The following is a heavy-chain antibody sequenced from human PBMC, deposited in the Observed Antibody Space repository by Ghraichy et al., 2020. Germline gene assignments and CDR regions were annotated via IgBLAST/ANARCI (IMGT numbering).Heavy chain of an antibody. J-gene: IGHJ4*02. V-gene: IGHV1-8*01. CDR3: ARFPRLRCSGGSCLDY. Sequence: ASVKVSCKASGYTFTSYDINWVRQATGQGLEWMGWMNPNSGNTGYAQKFQGRVTMTRNTSISTAYMELSSLRSEDTAVYYCARFPRLRCSGGSCLDYWGQGTLLTVSS. CDR2: MNPNSGNT. D-gene: IGHD2-15*01. CDR1: GYTFTSYD.